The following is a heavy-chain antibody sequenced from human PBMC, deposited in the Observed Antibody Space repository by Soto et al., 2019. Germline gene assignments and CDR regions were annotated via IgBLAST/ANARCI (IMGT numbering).Heavy chain of an antibody. CDR2: IGTSYGTT. D-gene: IGHD2-21*02. CDR1: GFAFSSYA. CDR3: ARAASCRAGDCYHFAY. Sequence: PGGSLRLSCTASGFAFSSYAMSWVRQAPGKGLEWVSAIGTSYGTTYYADSVKGRFTIPRDNSKNSLLLQMDSPRAEDTAMYYCARAASCRAGDCYHFAYWGQGALVTVS. V-gene: IGHV3-23*01. J-gene: IGHJ4*02.